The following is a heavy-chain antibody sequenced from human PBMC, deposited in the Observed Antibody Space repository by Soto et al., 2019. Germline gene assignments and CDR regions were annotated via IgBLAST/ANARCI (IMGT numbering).Heavy chain of an antibody. CDR3: VRNYYDSSGDYGLNDY. J-gene: IGHJ4*02. D-gene: IGHD3-22*01. CDR1: GFTFSSYA. Sequence: GGSLRLSCSASGFTFSSYAMHWVRQAPGKGLEYVSAIRSDGGSAYYADSVKGRFIISRDNSKNTVYLQMSSLRPEDTAVYYCVRNYYDSSGDYGLNDYWGQGTLVTV. V-gene: IGHV3-64D*06. CDR2: IRSDGGSA.